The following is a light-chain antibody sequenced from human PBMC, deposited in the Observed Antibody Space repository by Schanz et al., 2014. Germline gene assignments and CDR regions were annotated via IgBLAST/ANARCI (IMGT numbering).Light chain of an antibody. J-gene: IGKJ1*01. Sequence: EIVLTQSPGTLSLSPGERATLSCRASQSVSSSYFAWYQHKPGQPPRLLIYGASSRATGIPDRFSGSGSGTDFTLTISRLEPEDFAVYYCQQYGSSPAVAFGQGTKVEIK. CDR1: QSVSSSY. CDR2: GAS. V-gene: IGKV3-20*01. CDR3: QQYGSSPAVA.